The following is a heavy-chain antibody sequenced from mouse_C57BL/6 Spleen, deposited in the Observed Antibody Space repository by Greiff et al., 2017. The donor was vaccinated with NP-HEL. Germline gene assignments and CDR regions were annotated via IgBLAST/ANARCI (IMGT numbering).Heavy chain of an antibody. Sequence: EVQLQQSGPELVKPGASVKIPCKASGYTFTDYNMDWVKQSHGKSLEWIGDINPNNGGTIYTQKFKGKATLTVDKSSSTAYMELRSLTSEDTAVYYCARGGVFDYWGQGTTLTVSS. CDR1: GYTFTDYN. CDR3: ARGGVFDY. J-gene: IGHJ2*01. CDR2: INPNNGGT. V-gene: IGHV1-18*01.